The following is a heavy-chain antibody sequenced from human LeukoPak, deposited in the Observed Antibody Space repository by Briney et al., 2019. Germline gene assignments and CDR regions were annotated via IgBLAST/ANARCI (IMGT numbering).Heavy chain of an antibody. D-gene: IGHD3-22*01. CDR3: APRIYYYDSSGYYTHNYNWFDP. V-gene: IGHV3-21*01. CDR1: GLTFSSYS. J-gene: IGHJ5*02. CDR2: IRSSSSYI. Sequence: PGGSLRLSCAASGLTFSSYSMNWVRQAPGKGLEWVSSIRSSSSYIYYADSVKGRFTISRDNAKNSLYLQMNSLRAEDTAVYYCAPRIYYYDSSGYYTHNYNWFDPWGQGTLVTVSS.